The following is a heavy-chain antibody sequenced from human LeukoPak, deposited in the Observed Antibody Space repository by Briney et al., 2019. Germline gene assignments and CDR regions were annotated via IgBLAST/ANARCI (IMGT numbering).Heavy chain of an antibody. J-gene: IGHJ4*02. CDR2: IYYSGST. D-gene: IGHD3-22*01. CDR3: ARHGMRMYDSSGYYLY. CDR1: GGSISSSSYY. V-gene: IGHV4-39*01. Sequence: SETLSLTCTVSGGSISSSSYYCGWIRQPPGKGLEWIGSIYYSGSTYYNPSLKSRATISVDTSKNHFSLKQISVTATGMAVYSCARHGMRMYDSSGYYLYWGQGTLVTVSS.